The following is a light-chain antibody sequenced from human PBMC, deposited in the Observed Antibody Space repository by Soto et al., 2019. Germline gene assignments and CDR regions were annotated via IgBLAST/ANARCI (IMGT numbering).Light chain of an antibody. J-gene: IGLJ1*01. Sequence: QSVLTRPASGSGAPGQSITISCTGTSSDVGSYNLVSWYQQHPGKAPKLMIYEVSKRPSGVSNRFSGSKSGNTASLTISGLQAEDEADYYCCSYAGSSTPLIFGTGTKVTVL. CDR1: SSDVGSYNL. CDR3: CSYAGSSTPLI. V-gene: IGLV2-23*02. CDR2: EVS.